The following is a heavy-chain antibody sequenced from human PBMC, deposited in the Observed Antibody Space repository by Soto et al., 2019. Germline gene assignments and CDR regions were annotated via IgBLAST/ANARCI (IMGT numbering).Heavy chain of an antibody. D-gene: IGHD3-16*02. J-gene: IGHJ4*02. CDR1: GGSMNSYD. CDR3: ARTVIGGFDY. Sequence: SETLSLTCTVSGGSMNSYDGSWIRQPPGKGLEWIGYISYSGTTHYNPSLKSRVAISGDTSKNQFSLKLSSVTAADTAVYYCARTVIGGFDYWGQGTLVTVSS. CDR2: ISYSGTT. V-gene: IGHV4-59*01.